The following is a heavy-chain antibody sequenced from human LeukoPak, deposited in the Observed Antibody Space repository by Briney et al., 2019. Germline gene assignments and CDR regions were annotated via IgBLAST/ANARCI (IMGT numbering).Heavy chain of an antibody. CDR3: AHSRDYGDLYY. CDR1: GFSLSTSGVG. D-gene: IGHD4-17*01. Sequence: ESGPTLVNPTQTLTLTCTFSGFSLSTSGVGVGLIRQPPGKALEWLALIYWDDDQRYSPSLKSRLTITKDTSKNQVVLTMTNVDPVDTATYYCAHSRDYGDLYYWGQGTLVTVSS. J-gene: IGHJ4*02. V-gene: IGHV2-5*02. CDR2: IYWDDDQ.